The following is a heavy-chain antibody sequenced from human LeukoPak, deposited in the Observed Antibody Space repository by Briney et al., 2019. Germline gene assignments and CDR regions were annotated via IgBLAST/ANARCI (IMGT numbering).Heavy chain of an antibody. J-gene: IGHJ4*02. CDR1: GGSFSGYY. CDR2: INHSGST. Sequence: SETLSLTCAVYGGSFSGYYWSWIRQPPGKGLEWIGEINHSGSTNYNPSLKSRVTISVDTSKNQFSLKLSSVTAADTAVYYCARGGRWLQIRLDYWGQGTLVTVSS. V-gene: IGHV4-34*01. D-gene: IGHD5-24*01. CDR3: ARGGRWLQIRLDY.